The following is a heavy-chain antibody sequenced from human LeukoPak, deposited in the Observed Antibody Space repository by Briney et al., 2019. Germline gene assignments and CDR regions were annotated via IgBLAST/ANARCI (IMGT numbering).Heavy chain of an antibody. CDR3: AKDFGYYYGSGSYYNRNGYDY. CDR2: ISGSGGST. J-gene: IGHJ4*02. Sequence: GGSLRLSCAASGFTFSSYGMSWVRQAPGKGLEWVSAISGSGGSTYYADSVKGRFTISRDNSKNTLYLQMNSLRAEDTAVYYCAKDFGYYYGSGSYYNRNGYDYWGQGTLVTVSS. V-gene: IGHV3-23*01. D-gene: IGHD3-10*01. CDR1: GFTFSSYG.